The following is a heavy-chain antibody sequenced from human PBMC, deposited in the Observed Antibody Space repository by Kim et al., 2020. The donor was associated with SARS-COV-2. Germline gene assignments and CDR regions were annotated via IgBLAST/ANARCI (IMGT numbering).Heavy chain of an antibody. CDR3: AKGGWLCSVDH. V-gene: IGHV3-9*01. J-gene: IGHJ4*02. D-gene: IGHD2-8*02. CDR2: ITYNSDSI. Sequence: GGSLRLSCAASGFSFDDFAMNWVRQAPGKGLEWVSGITYNSDSIGYADSVKGRFTISRDNAQTSVYLQMNGLRVEDTALYYCAKGGWLCSVDHWGQGTLV. CDR1: GFSFDDFA.